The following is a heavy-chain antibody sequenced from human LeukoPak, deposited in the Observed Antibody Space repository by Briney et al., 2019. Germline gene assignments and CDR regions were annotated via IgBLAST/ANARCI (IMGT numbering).Heavy chain of an antibody. CDR1: GGTFISYA. CDR2: IIPIFGTA. CDR3: ARSHPIAAQIGYFDY. J-gene: IGHJ4*02. V-gene: IGHV1-69*05. Sequence: SVTVSCKASGGTFISYAISWVRQAPGQGREWMGGIIPIFGTANYAQKFQGRVTITTDESASTAYMELSSLRSEDTAVYYCARSHPIAAQIGYFDYWGQGTLVTVSS. D-gene: IGHD6-6*01.